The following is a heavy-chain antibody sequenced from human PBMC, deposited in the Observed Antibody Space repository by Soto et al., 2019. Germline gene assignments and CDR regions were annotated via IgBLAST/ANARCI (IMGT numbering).Heavy chain of an antibody. CDR3: ARGYGLDAFDI. CDR2: IHYSGTT. V-gene: IGHV4-31*03. CDR1: GVSISSGGFY. J-gene: IGHJ3*02. Sequence: SETLSLTCTVSGVSISSGGFYWCWIRQHPGKGLDWIGYIHYSGTTYYNPSLESRVTISVDTSKDQFSLKLSSVTAADTAVYYCARGYGLDAFDIWGQGTMVTVSS. D-gene: IGHD4-17*01.